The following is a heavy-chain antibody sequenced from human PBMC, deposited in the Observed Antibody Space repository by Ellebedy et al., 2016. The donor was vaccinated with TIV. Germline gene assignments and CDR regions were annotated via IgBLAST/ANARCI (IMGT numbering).Heavy chain of an antibody. CDR1: GDSINGYY. Sequence: MPSETLSLTCTVSGDSINGYYWSWIRQPPGKGLEYIGHIYYIGTTNYNPSLKSRVTISVDTSKNQVSLKLRSLTAADTAVDFCARQEPYEFDLDYWGQGILVTVSS. D-gene: IGHD3-3*01. CDR3: ARQEPYEFDLDY. CDR2: IYYIGTT. V-gene: IGHV4-59*08. J-gene: IGHJ4*02.